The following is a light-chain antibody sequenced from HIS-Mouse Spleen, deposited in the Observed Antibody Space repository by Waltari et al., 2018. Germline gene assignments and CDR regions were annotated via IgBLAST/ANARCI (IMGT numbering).Light chain of an antibody. V-gene: IGLV1-40*01. Sequence: QSVLTQPPSVSGAPGQRATISCTGSSPNNGAGYDVHWYQQLPGTAPKLLIYGNSNRPSGVPDRFSGSKSGTSASLAITGLQAEDEADYYCQSYDSSLSGWVFGGGTKLTVL. J-gene: IGLJ3*02. CDR1: SPNNGAGYD. CDR2: GNS. CDR3: QSYDSSLSGWV.